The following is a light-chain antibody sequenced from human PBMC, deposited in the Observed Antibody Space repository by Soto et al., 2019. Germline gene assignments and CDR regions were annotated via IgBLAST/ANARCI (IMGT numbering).Light chain of an antibody. Sequence: QSVLTKSPSASASLGASVKLTCTLSSGNRYYAIAWHQQQPEKGPRYLMKLNSDGSHSKGDGIPDRFSGSSSGAERYLTISSLQSEDEADYYCQTWGTGGVVFGGGTKLTVL. J-gene: IGLJ2*01. CDR1: SGNRYYA. CDR2: LNSDGSH. CDR3: QTWGTGGVV. V-gene: IGLV4-69*01.